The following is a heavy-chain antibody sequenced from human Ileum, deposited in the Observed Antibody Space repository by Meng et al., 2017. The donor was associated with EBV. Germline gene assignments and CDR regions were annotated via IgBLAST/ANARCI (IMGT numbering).Heavy chain of an antibody. V-gene: IGHV3-74*03. CDR3: VKSNWGSEDS. D-gene: IGHD7-27*01. Sequence: EVQRVASGGGLVQSGGVLRLSCAASGFTFSSYWMHWVRQAPGKGLVWVSNIKTDASTSAYADSVKGRFTISRDNAKNTLYLQMNSLRVEDTAIYYCVKSNWGSEDSWGQGTLVTVSS. CDR2: IKTDASTS. J-gene: IGHJ4*02. CDR1: GFTFSSYW.